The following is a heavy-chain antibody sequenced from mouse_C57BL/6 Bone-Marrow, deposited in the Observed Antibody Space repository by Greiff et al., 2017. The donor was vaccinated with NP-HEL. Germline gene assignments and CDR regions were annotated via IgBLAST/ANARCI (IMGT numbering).Heavy chain of an antibody. D-gene: IGHD2-4*01. V-gene: IGHV2-2*01. J-gene: IGHJ3*01. Sequence: VQLVESGPGLVQPSQSLSITCTVSGFSLTSYGVHWVRQSPGKGLEWLGVTWSGGSTDYNAAFISRLSISKDNSKSQVFFKMNSLQADDTAIYYCARERAYDYPFAYWGQGTLVTVSA. CDR3: ARERAYDYPFAY. CDR1: GFSLTSYG. CDR2: TWSGGST.